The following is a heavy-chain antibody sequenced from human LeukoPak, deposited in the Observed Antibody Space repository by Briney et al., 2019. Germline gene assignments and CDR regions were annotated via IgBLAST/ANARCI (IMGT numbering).Heavy chain of an antibody. V-gene: IGHV3-30*02. Sequence: GGSLRLSCAASGFTFSSYGMHWVRQAPGMGLEWVAFIRYDGSNKYYADSVKGRFTISRDNSKNTLYLQMNSLRAEDTAVYYCAKGVLDYYYYYGMDVWGQGTTVTVSS. CDR1: GFTFSSYG. CDR3: AKGVLDYYYYYGMDV. J-gene: IGHJ6*02. CDR2: IRYDGSNK.